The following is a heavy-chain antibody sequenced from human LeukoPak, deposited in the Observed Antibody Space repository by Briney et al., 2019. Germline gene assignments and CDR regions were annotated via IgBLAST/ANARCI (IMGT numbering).Heavy chain of an antibody. CDR2: IYHSGST. J-gene: IGHJ5*02. CDR3: LRRSSDGSGRNWFDP. Sequence: KTSETLSLTCAVSGGSISSGGYSWSWIRQPPGKGLEWIGYIYHSGSTYYNPSLKSRVTISVDTSKNQFSLKLSSVTAADTAVYYCLRRSSDGSGRNWFDPWGQGTLVTVSS. D-gene: IGHD3-10*01. CDR1: GGSISSGGYS. V-gene: IGHV4-30-2*01.